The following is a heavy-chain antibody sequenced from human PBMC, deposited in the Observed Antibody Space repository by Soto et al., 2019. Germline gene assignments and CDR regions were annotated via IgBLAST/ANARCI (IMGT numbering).Heavy chain of an antibody. CDR1: GFTFSSYA. Sequence: PGGSLRLSCAASGFTFSSYAMSWVRQAPGKGLEWVSAISGSGGSTYYADSVKGRFTISRDNSKNTLYLQMNSLRAEDTAVYYCAKDIGIVVVPAAISWVHWGQGTLVTVSS. CDR3: AKDIGIVVVPAAISWVH. J-gene: IGHJ4*01. CDR2: ISGSGGST. V-gene: IGHV3-23*01. D-gene: IGHD2-2*01.